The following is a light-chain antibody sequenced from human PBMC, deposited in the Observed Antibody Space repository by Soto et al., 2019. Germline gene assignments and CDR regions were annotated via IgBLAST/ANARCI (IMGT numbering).Light chain of an antibody. CDR1: GSNVGASYD. Sequence: QSVLTQPPSVSGAPGQTITMSCTGSGSNVGASYDVHWYQILPGAGPRLLIYKNNNRPSGVPDRFSGSKSGTSASLAITGLRAEDEADYYCQSYVNILSSPLFGGGTKLTVL. CDR2: KNN. J-gene: IGLJ3*02. CDR3: QSYVNILSSPL. V-gene: IGLV1-40*01.